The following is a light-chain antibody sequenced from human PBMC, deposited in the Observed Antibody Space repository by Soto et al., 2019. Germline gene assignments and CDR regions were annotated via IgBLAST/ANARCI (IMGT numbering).Light chain of an antibody. V-gene: IGKV1-39*01. CDR2: AAS. CDR3: QQSFNIPYT. J-gene: IGKJ2*01. CDR1: QSISVY. Sequence: DIQMTQSPSSLSASVGDRVTITCRASQSISVYLNWYQQKPGKAPKLLIYAASTLQSGVPSRFSGSGSGTDFTLTINSLQPEDFTTYSCQQSFNIPYTFGQRTKVEIK.